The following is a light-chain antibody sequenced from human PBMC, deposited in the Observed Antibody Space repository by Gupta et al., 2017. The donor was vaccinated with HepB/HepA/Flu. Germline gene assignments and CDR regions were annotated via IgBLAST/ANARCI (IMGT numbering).Light chain of an antibody. J-gene: IGLJ2*01. CDR3: AAWDDTLNGDVV. Sequence: QSVLTQPPSASGTPGQRVSISCSGSTSNIGSNTVNWYQQHPGTAPKLLIYSNNPRPSGVPERFSGSKSGTSASLAISGLQSEDEADYYCAAWDDTLNGDVVFGGGTKLTVL. V-gene: IGLV1-44*01. CDR2: SNN. CDR1: TSNIGSNT.